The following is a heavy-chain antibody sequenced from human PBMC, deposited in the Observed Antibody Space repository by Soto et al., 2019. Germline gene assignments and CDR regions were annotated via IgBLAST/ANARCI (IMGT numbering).Heavy chain of an antibody. CDR1: GDTFKNCV. Sequence: QVQVVQSGVEVRRPGSSVKVSCKASGDTFKNCVISWVRQAPGQGLEWMGGIIPLFGTTDFAQRFQGRLTIATEESTTTAYMEVSRLRSEDTATYYCAAELGFRKLSVVWGQGTTVIVSS. CDR3: AAELGFRKLSVV. V-gene: IGHV1-69*01. CDR2: IIPLFGTT. D-gene: IGHD7-27*01. J-gene: IGHJ6*02.